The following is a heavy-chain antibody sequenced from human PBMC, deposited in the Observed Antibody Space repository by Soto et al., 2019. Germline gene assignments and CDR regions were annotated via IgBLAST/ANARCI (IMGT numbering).Heavy chain of an antibody. J-gene: IGHJ5*01. CDR2: TYYRSRWFH. CDR1: GDSVSTNTAT. D-gene: IGHD2-2*01. Sequence: QVQLQQSGPGLVKPSQTLSLTCAISGDSVSTNTATWDWIRQSPSRGLEWLGRTYYRSRWFHDYAVSVESRITISPDTSNNQLSLQLTSVTPDDTAVYYCARLVGNSWLDSWGQGTLVTVSS. CDR3: ARLVGNSWLDS. V-gene: IGHV6-1*01.